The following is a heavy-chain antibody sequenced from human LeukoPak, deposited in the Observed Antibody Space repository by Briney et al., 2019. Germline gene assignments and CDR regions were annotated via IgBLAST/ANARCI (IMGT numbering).Heavy chain of an antibody. J-gene: IGHJ4*02. Sequence: GGSLRLSCAASGFSFSSYAMSWVRQAPGKGLEWVSAISGSGGSTYYADSVKGRFTISRDNSKNTLYLQMNSLRAEDTAVYYCAKTQRYSSRPYDYWGQGTLVTVSS. CDR2: ISGSGGST. CDR1: GFSFSSYA. CDR3: AKTQRYSSRPYDY. D-gene: IGHD6-19*01. V-gene: IGHV3-23*01.